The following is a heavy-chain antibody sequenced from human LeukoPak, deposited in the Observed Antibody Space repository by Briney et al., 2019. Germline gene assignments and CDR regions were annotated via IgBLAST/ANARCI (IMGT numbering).Heavy chain of an antibody. Sequence: PSGTLSLTCAVSGGSISSNNWWSWVRQAPGKGLEWIGEIYHSGSTNYNPSLKSRVTVSVDKSKNQFSLKLTSVTAADTAVYYCARDVGARLPGYWGQGTLVTVSS. CDR1: GGSISSNNW. V-gene: IGHV4-4*02. CDR3: ARDVGARLPGY. J-gene: IGHJ4*02. D-gene: IGHD6-6*01. CDR2: IYHSGST.